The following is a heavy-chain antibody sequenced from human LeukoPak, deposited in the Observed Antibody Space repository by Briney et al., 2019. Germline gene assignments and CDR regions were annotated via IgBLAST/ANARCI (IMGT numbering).Heavy chain of an antibody. J-gene: IGHJ4*02. CDR2: IKPDGSEK. CDR1: GFTFSTFW. D-gene: IGHD2-2*01. V-gene: IGHV3-7*03. Sequence: GGSLRLSCAASGFTFSTFWMTWVRQAPGKGLEWVANIKPDGSEKFYVDSVKGRFTISRDNAQNSLYLQMNSLRAEDTAVYYCANTLGYCSSTSCPCGYWGQGTLVTVSS. CDR3: ANTLGYCSSTSCPCGY.